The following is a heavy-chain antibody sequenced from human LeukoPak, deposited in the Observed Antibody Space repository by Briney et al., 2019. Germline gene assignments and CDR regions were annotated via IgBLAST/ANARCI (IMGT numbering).Heavy chain of an antibody. CDR3: AKVMWELLDFDY. V-gene: IGHV3-21*04. D-gene: IGHD1-26*01. Sequence: GGSLRLSCAASGFTFSSYSMNWVRQAPGKGLEWVSSISNSSTYIYYADSVKGRFTISRDNSKNTLYLQMNSLRAEDTAVYYCAKVMWELLDFDYWGQGTLVTVSS. CDR2: ISNSSTYI. J-gene: IGHJ4*02. CDR1: GFTFSSYS.